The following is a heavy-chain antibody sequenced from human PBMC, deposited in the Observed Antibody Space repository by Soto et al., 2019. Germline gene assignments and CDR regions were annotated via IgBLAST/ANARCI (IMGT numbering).Heavy chain of an antibody. CDR1: GFTFSSYG. D-gene: IGHD5-18*01. CDR3: ARGASSALGYSFVFTYYGMDV. CDR2: IWYNGSNK. V-gene: IGHV3-33*01. J-gene: IGHJ6*02. Sequence: GGSLRLSCAASGFTFSSYGMHWVRQAPGKGLEWVAVIWYNGSNKYYADSVKGRFTISRDNSKNTLYLQINSLRAEDTAVYYCARGASSALGYSFVFTYYGMDVWGQGTTVTVSS.